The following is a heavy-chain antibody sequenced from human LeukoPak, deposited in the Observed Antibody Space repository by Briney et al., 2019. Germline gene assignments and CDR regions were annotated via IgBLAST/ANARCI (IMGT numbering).Heavy chain of an antibody. Sequence: ASVKVSCKVSGYTLTELSMHWVRQAPGKGLEWMGGFDPEDGETIYAQKFQGRVTMTEDTSTDTAYMELSSLRSEDTAVYYCATETIVPAAPYYYYSMDVWGQGTTVTVSS. D-gene: IGHD2-2*01. J-gene: IGHJ6*02. CDR1: GYTLTELS. CDR3: ATETIVPAAPYYYYSMDV. CDR2: FDPEDGET. V-gene: IGHV1-24*01.